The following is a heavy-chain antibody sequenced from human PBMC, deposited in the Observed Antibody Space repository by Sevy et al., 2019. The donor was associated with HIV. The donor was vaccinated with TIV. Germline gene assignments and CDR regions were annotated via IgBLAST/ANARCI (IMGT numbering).Heavy chain of an antibody. J-gene: IGHJ6*02. CDR1: GFTFDDYA. CDR2: ISWNSGSI. Sequence: GGSLILSCAASGFTFDDYAMHWVRQAPGKGLEWVSGISWNSGSIGYADSVKGRFTISRDNAKNSLYLQMNSLRAEDTALYYCAKASALLGYYYGMDVWGQGTTVTVSS. CDR3: AKASALLGYYYGMDV. V-gene: IGHV3-9*01. D-gene: IGHD1-26*01.